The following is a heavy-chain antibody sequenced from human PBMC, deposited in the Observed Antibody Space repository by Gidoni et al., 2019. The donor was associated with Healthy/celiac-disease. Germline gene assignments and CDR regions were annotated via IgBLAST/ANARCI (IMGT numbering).Heavy chain of an antibody. D-gene: IGHD5-12*01. CDR1: GWSFSGYY. J-gene: IGHJ4*02. CDR2: INHRGST. Sequence: QVQLQQMGAGLLQPSETLSLTCDVYGWSFSGYYWSWIRQPPGKGLELIGEINHRGSTNYNPPLKSRVTRSVDTSKNQFSLKLSSVTAVDTAVYYCARGGLVDYWGQGTLVTVSS. CDR3: ARGGLVDY. V-gene: IGHV4-34*01.